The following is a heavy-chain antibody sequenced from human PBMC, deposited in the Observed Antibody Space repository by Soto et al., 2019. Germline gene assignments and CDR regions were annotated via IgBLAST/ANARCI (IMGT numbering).Heavy chain of an antibody. CDR1: GFTFGNYW. J-gene: IGHJ3*02. CDR2: IKGDGSEK. CDR3: ARDESPGSSGNSLDAFDI. V-gene: IGHV3-7*05. D-gene: IGHD6-25*01. Sequence: EVQLVESGGGLVQPGGSLRLSCAASGFTFGNYWMTWVRQAPGKGLEWVANIKGDGSEKSYLVSVRGRFTVPRDNAENSLILQMNILNAEDTALYYCARDESPGSSGNSLDAFDIWGQGQIVTVS.